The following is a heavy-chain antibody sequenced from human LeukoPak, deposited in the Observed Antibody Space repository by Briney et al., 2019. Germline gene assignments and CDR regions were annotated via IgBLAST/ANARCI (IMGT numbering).Heavy chain of an antibody. Sequence: GGSLRLSCAASRFTFSSYAMHWVRQAPGKGLEWVAVISYDGSNKYYADSVKGRFTISRDNSKNTLYLQMNSLRAEDTAVYYCARETLIADYGGNSGAFDIWGQGTMVTVSS. CDR3: ARETLIADYGGNSGAFDI. J-gene: IGHJ3*02. CDR2: ISYDGSNK. D-gene: IGHD4-23*01. V-gene: IGHV3-30-3*01. CDR1: RFTFSSYA.